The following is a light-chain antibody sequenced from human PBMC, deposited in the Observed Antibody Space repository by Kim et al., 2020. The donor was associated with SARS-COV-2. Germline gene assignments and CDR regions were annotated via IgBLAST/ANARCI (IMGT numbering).Light chain of an antibody. J-gene: IGLJ2*01. V-gene: IGLV2-14*03. Sequence: PGQSVTVSCIGINSGYNYVSWYQQHPGKAPKLIIYDVTYRPSGVSNRFSGSKSGDTASLTISGLQTEDEADYYCSSYTGGSTLEVVFGGGTQLTVL. CDR3: SSYTGGSTLEVV. CDR2: DVT. CDR1: NSGYNY.